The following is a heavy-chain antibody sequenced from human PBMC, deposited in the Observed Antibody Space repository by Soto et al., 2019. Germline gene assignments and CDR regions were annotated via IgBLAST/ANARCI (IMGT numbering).Heavy chain of an antibody. CDR3: ARVVPGTEAWFGP. V-gene: IGHV1-18*01. CDR2: ISLYSDGT. D-gene: IGHD2-2*01. J-gene: IGHJ5*02. CDR1: GYTFSNYG. Sequence: QVQLVQSGGEVKRPGASVKVSCKTSGYTFSNYGITWVRQAPGQPLEWLGWISLYSDGTNYAQKFQDRVSMTTDTSTTTAYMELRSLRSDDTAVYYCARVVPGTEAWFGPWGQGTLVTVPS.